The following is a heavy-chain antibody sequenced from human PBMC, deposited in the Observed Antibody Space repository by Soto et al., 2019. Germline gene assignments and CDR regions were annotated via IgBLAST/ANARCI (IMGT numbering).Heavy chain of an antibody. J-gene: IGHJ4*02. CDR3: ARLHAFDGYDGAYCFDI. Sequence: GGPLRLSCAASGFTFRSYEMNWVRQAPGKGLEWVSYISSRSTGIFYADSVKGRFTISRDDANNSLYLHMNSLRCEDTAVYYCARLHAFDGYDGAYCFDILRQANVV. CDR2: ISSRSTGI. D-gene: IGHD5-12*01. V-gene: IGHV3-48*03. CDR1: GFTFRSYE.